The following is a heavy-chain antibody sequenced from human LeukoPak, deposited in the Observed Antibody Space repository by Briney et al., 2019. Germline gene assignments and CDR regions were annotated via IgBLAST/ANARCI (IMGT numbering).Heavy chain of an antibody. V-gene: IGHV4-39*01. J-gene: IGHJ4*02. D-gene: IGHD6-19*01. CDR1: GGSISSYRSY. Sequence: SETLSLTCTVSGGSISSYRSYWGWIRQPPGKGLEWIGTIYYSGSTYYNPSVKSRLTISVDTSKNQFSLQLSSVTAADTAVYYCAGIYSNDWSYHLHYWGQGTLVTVSS. CDR3: AGIYSNDWSYHLHY. CDR2: IYYSGST.